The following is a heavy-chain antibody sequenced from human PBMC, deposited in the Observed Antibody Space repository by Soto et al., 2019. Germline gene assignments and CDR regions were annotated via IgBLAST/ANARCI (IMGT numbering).Heavy chain of an antibody. CDR1: GFTFSSYA. CDR2: ISDSGGST. V-gene: IGHV3-23*01. J-gene: IGHJ4*02. D-gene: IGHD3-10*01. CDR3: AKGTYYYGSAPYYFDY. Sequence: LRLSCAASGFTFSSYAMSWVRQAPGKGLEWVSGISDSGGSTYYADSVKGRFTISRDNSKNTLYLQMNSLRAEDTAVYYCAKGTYYYGSAPYYFDYWGQGTLVTVPS.